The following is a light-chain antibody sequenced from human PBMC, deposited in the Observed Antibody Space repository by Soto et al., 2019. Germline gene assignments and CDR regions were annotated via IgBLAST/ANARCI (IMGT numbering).Light chain of an antibody. V-gene: IGKV3-20*01. CDR1: QSVNRNY. J-gene: IGKJ4*01. CDR2: GAS. Sequence: EVVLTQSPGTLSLSPGERATLSCRASQSVNRNYLAWSQQRPGQAPRLLIYGASSRATGIPDRFSGSGSGTDFTLTISSLQPEDFATYYCQQSYSTLTFGGGTKVDIK. CDR3: QQSYSTLT.